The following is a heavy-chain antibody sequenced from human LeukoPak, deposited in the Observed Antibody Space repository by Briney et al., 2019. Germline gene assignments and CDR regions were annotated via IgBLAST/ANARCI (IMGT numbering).Heavy chain of an antibody. Sequence: ASVKVSCKASGYTFTSYAMHWVRQAPGQRLEWMGWINAGNGNTKYSQKFQGRVTMTRDTSISTAYMELSRLRSDDTAVYYCARDRKSNWFDPWGQGTLVTVSP. CDR3: ARDRKSNWFDP. J-gene: IGHJ5*02. V-gene: IGHV1-3*01. CDR1: GYTFTSYA. CDR2: INAGNGNT. D-gene: IGHD1-14*01.